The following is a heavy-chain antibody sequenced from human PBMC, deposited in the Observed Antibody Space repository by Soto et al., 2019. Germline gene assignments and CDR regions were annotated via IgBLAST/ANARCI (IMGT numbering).Heavy chain of an antibody. Sequence: QVQLVQSGAEVKKPGASVKVSCKATGYTFTTYDINWVRQATGQGLEWMGWMNPNSGDTGYAQKFQARVTMTRATSISTAYMELSTLRSEDTAVYYCVRGLESLRNYWGQGTLVSVSS. J-gene: IGHJ4*02. CDR3: VRGLESLRNY. CDR1: GYTFTTYD. V-gene: IGHV1-8*01. CDR2: MNPNSGDT. D-gene: IGHD5-12*01.